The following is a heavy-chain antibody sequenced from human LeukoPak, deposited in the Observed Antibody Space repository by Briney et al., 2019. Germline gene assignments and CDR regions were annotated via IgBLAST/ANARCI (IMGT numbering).Heavy chain of an antibody. CDR2: IYHSGST. Sequence: PSQTLSLTCTVSGGSISSGGYYWSWIRQPPGKGLEWIGYIYHSGSTHYNPSLKSRVTISVDRSKNQFSPKLSSVTAADTAVYYCARDTGLNSGYYYDSSGFDYWGQGTLVTVSS. V-gene: IGHV4-30-2*01. J-gene: IGHJ4*02. CDR3: ARDTGLNSGYYYDSSGFDY. CDR1: GGSISSGGYY. D-gene: IGHD3-22*01.